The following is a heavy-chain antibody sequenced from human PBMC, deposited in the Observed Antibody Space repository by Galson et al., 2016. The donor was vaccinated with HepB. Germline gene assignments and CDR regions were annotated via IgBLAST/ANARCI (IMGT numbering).Heavy chain of an antibody. V-gene: IGHV1-18*01. Sequence: SVKVSCKASGYTFTDYGFGWVRQAPGQGLEWMGWISTYNGNTNYAQNVQGRVTMTTDTSTSTAYMELRSLSSDDTAGYYCGRLELFSGYAGGWFDTWGQGTLVTVSS. CDR3: GRLELFSGYAGGWFDT. J-gene: IGHJ5*02. CDR2: ISTYNGNT. CDR1: GYTFTDYG. D-gene: IGHD5-12*01.